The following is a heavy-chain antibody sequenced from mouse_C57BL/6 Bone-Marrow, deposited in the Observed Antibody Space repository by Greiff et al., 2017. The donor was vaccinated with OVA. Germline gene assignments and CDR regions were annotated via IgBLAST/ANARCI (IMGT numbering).Heavy chain of an antibody. CDR1: GYTFTSYW. CDR2: IYPGSGST. J-gene: IGHJ3*01. CDR3: ASPGYDYDGAY. V-gene: IGHV1-55*01. D-gene: IGHD2-4*01. Sequence: QVQLQQPGAELVKPGASVKMSCKASGYTFTSYWLTWVKQRPGQGLEWIGDIYPGSGSTNYNEKFKSKATLTVDTSSSTAYMQLSSLTSEDYAVYYCASPGYDYDGAYWGQGTLVTVSA.